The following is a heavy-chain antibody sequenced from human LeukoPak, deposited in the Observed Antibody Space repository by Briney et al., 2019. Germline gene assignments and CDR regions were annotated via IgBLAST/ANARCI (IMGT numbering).Heavy chain of an antibody. CDR3: ARDSPGYCSSTSCHTPFDY. CDR2: ISSSSSYI. CDR1: GFTFSSYS. V-gene: IGHV3-21*01. J-gene: IGHJ4*02. D-gene: IGHD2-2*02. Sequence: GGSLRLSCAASGFTFSSYSMNWVRQVPGKGLEWVSSISSSSSYIYYADSVKGRFTISRDNAKNSLYLQMNSLRAEDTAVYYCARDSPGYCSSTSCHTPFDYWGQGTLVTVSS.